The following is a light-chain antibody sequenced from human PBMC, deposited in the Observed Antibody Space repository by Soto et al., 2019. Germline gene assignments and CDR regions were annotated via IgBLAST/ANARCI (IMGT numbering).Light chain of an antibody. Sequence: QSALTQPASVSGSPGQSITISCTGTSSDVGGYDYVSWYQQHPGKAPKLIIYDVSNPPSGVSNRFAGSKSGNTASLTISGLQAEDEADYYCTSYTSSSTLVVFGGGTQLTVL. CDR1: SSDVGGYDY. CDR2: DVS. CDR3: TSYTSSSTLVV. V-gene: IGLV2-14*01. J-gene: IGLJ2*01.